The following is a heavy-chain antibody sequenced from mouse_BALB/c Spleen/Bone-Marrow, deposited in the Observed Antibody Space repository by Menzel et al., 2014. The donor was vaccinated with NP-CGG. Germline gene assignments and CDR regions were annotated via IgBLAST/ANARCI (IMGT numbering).Heavy chain of an antibody. D-gene: IGHD1-1*01. V-gene: IGHV14-3*02. CDR3: APYYYGRWFTY. Sequence: EVQLQESGAELVKPGASVKLSCTASGFNIKDPYMHWVKQRPEQGLEWIGRIDPANGNTKYDPKFQGKATITADASSNTAYLQLSSLTSEDTAVYYCAPYYYGRWFTYWGQGTPVTVSA. J-gene: IGHJ3*01. CDR1: GFNIKDPY. CDR2: IDPANGNT.